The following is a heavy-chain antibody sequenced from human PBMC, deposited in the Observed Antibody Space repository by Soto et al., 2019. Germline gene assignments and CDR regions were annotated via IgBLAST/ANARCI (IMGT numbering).Heavy chain of an antibody. Sequence: QVQLVQSGADVKKPGASVNVSCKASGYTFTSYYIHWVRQAPGQGLEWMGWINCNSGGTNYAQKFQGRVTVTRDTSISTIYMELSRLRSDDTAVYYCAREGLGGEKDYWGQGTLVTVSS. CDR1: GYTFTSYY. CDR2: INCNSGGT. CDR3: AREGLGGEKDY. D-gene: IGHD7-27*01. J-gene: IGHJ4*02. V-gene: IGHV1-2*02.